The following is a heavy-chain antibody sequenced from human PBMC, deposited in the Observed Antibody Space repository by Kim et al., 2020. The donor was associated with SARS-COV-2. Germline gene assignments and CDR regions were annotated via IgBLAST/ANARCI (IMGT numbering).Heavy chain of an antibody. V-gene: IGHV3-7*01. CDR3: ARGGDYGDRALDY. J-gene: IGHJ4*02. Sequence: GGSLRLSCAASGFTFRNYWMTWVRQAPGKGLEWVANIKQDGNEKSYVDSVKGRFTSSRDNAKNSLYLQMNSLTVEDTAVYYCARGGDYGDRALDYWGQGTLVTVSS. CDR2: IKQDGNEK. CDR1: GFTFRNYW. D-gene: IGHD4-17*01.